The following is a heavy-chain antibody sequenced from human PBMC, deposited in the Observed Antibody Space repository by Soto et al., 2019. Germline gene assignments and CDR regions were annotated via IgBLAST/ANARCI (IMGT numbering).Heavy chain of an antibody. CDR2: IYYSGST. Sequence: LSLTCTVSGGSITSSSYYWGWIRQPPGKGLEWIGSIYYSGSTYYNPSLKSRVTISVDTSKNQFSLKLSSVTAADTAVYYCATQEVGGSYVYTFDPWGQGTLVTVSS. D-gene: IGHD1-26*01. CDR3: ATQEVGGSYVYTFDP. CDR1: GGSITSSSYY. V-gene: IGHV4-39*01. J-gene: IGHJ5*02.